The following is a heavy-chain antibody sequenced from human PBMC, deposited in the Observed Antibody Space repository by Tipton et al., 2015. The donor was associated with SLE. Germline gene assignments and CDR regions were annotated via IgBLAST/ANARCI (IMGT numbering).Heavy chain of an antibody. J-gene: IGHJ3*02. CDR3: ARIGRSSFAFDI. Sequence: TLSLTCAVSGYSISSGYYWGWIRQPPGKGLEWIGSIYHSGSTYYNPSLKSRVTISVDTSKNQFSLKLSSVTAADTAVYYCARIGRSSFAFDIWGQGTMVTVSS. V-gene: IGHV4-38-2*01. CDR2: IYHSGST. D-gene: IGHD1-1*01. CDR1: GYSISSGYY.